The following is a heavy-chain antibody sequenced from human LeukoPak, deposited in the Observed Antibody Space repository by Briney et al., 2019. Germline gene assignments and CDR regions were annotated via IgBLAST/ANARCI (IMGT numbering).Heavy chain of an antibody. D-gene: IGHD3-22*01. CDR2: IGSGGRTI. CDR3: ATYSSLNRREFQY. Sequence: TGGSLRLSCEASGFTFSDYFMSWIRQAPGKGLEWLSYIGSGGRTIFYAESLEGRFSISRDNARNSLYLQMNSLRAEDTAVYYCATYSSLNRREFQYWGQGTLLTVSS. V-gene: IGHV3-11*04. J-gene: IGHJ1*01. CDR1: GFTFSDYF.